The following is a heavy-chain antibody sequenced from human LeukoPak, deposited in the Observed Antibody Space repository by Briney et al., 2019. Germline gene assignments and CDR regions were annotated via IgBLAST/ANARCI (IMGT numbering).Heavy chain of an antibody. V-gene: IGHV4-39*07. D-gene: IGHD2-21*01. CDR1: GGSISSSSFY. CDR3: ARQIAVVEPTDPNWFDS. Sequence: PSETLSLTCTVSGGSISSSSFYWGWIRQPPGKGLEWIGSIFYSGNTYYTPSLQSRVTMSLDTSKSQFSLGLTSVTAADTAVYYCARQIAVVEPTDPNWFDSWGQGTLVTVSS. CDR2: IFYSGNT. J-gene: IGHJ5*01.